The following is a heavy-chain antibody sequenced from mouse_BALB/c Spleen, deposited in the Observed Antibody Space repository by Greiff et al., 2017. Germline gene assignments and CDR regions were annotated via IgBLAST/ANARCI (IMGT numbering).Heavy chain of an antibody. CDR1: GYTFTSYW. J-gene: IGHJ4*01. Sequence: VQLVESGAELAKPGASVKMSCKASGYTFTSYWMHWVKQRPGQGLEWIGYINPSTGYTEYNQKFKDKATLTADKSSSTAYMQLSSLTSEDSAVYYCARSGLLRAMDYWGQGTSVTVSS. CDR3: ARSGLLRAMDY. V-gene: IGHV1-7*01. CDR2: INPSTGYT. D-gene: IGHD2-3*01.